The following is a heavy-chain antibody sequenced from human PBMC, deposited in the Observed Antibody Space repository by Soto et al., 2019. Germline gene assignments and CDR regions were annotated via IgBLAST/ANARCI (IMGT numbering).Heavy chain of an antibody. D-gene: IGHD3-9*01. CDR1: GYIFTGYH. CDR2: INPNSGDT. Sequence: ASVKVSCKASGYIFTGYHIRWVRQAPGRGLEWMGWINPNSGDTEYAQNFQGRVTMTRDTSFNLVYMEMSGLMSDDTAVYYCARDARGTRGFDEMDIWGQGTTVTVSS. V-gene: IGHV1-2*02. CDR3: ARDARGTRGFDEMDI. J-gene: IGHJ6*02.